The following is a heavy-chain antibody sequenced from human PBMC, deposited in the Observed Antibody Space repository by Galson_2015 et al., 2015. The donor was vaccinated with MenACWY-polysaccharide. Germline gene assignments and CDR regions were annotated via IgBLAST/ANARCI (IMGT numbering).Heavy chain of an antibody. CDR3: ARDSHYNTLDY. V-gene: IGHV3-53*01. Sequence: SLRLSCAASGFTVSSSYMSWVRQAPGKGLEWISAFYSGGTTYYADSVKGRFTISRDSSRDTLYLQVDSLRAEDTAVYYCARDSHYNTLDYWGQGTLVAVSS. J-gene: IGHJ4*02. CDR1: GFTVSSSY. CDR2: FYSGGTT. D-gene: IGHD1-1*01.